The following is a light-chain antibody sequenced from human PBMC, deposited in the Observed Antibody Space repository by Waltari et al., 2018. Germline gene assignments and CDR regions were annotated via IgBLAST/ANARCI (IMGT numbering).Light chain of an antibody. J-gene: IGKJ2*01. CDR3: QQYDKWPYT. CDR1: QDFNSN. CDR2: GAF. Sequence: IVMTQSPATLSVSPGERATVSCRASQDFNSNLAWYQQKHGQAPRLLIYGAFTRATGTPARFSGSASGTEFTLTISSLQSEDFAIYYCQQYDKWPYTFGQGTKLEIK. V-gene: IGKV3-15*01.